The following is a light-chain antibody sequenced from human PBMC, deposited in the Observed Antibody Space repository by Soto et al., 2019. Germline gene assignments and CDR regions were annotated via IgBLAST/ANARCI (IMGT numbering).Light chain of an antibody. CDR3: SSYAGINNLGV. CDR1: SSDVGGYKY. V-gene: IGLV2-8*01. Sequence: QSALTQPPSASGSPGQSVTISCTGTSSDVGGYKYVSWYQQHPGKAPKLMIFEVNKRPSGVPDRFSGSKSGHTASLTVSGLQAEDEADYYCSSYAGINNLGVFGTGTKLTVL. CDR2: EVN. J-gene: IGLJ1*01.